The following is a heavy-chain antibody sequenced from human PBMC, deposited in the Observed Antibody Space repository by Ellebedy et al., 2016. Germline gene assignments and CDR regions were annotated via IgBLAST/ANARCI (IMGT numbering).Heavy chain of an antibody. CDR3: ATGRRVVVATF. D-gene: IGHD2-15*01. J-gene: IGHJ6*02. CDR1: GFTFTSST. V-gene: IGHV1-58*02. CDR2: ILFGSGNT. Sequence: ASVTVSCKASGFTFTSSTMQWVRQARGQRLEWMGWILFGSGNTTYAQKFQERVTITRDTSTNPAYMELSSLTPEDTALYYCATGRRVVVATFWGQGTAVTVSS.